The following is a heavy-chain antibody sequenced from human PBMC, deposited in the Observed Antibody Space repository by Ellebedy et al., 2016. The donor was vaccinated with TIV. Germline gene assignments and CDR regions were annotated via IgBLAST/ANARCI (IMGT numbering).Heavy chain of an antibody. Sequence: GGSLRLSCAASGFTFSSYSMNWVRQAPGKGLEWVSSISSSSSYIYYADSVKGRFTLSRDNAKNSLFLQMNSVRAEDTAVYYCAREYDSAGRFDYWGPGTLVTVSS. CDR2: ISSSSSYI. V-gene: IGHV3-21*01. CDR3: AREYDSAGRFDY. D-gene: IGHD3-22*01. CDR1: GFTFSSYS. J-gene: IGHJ4*02.